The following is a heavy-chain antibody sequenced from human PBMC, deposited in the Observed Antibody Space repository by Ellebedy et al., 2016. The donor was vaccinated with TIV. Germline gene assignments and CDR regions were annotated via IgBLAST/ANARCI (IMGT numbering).Heavy chain of an antibody. Sequence: GGSLRLXCAASGFTFSSYDMHWVRQATGKGLEWVSAIGTAGDTYYPGSVKGRFTISRENAKNSLYLQMNSLRAGDTAVYYCARGFKVSGWPNHAFDIWGQGTMVTVSS. CDR2: IGTAGDT. V-gene: IGHV3-13*01. CDR1: GFTFSSYD. CDR3: ARGFKVSGWPNHAFDI. D-gene: IGHD6-19*01. J-gene: IGHJ3*02.